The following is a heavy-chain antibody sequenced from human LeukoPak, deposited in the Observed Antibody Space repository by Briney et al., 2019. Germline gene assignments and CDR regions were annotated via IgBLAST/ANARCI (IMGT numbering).Heavy chain of an antibody. D-gene: IGHD3-22*01. CDR1: GFSFSSYG. V-gene: IGHV3-30*03. Sequence: GRSLRLSCVASGFSFSSYGIHWVRQAPGKGLEWVAVIAYDGSVKYSSDTVKGRFTISRDNSKITLYLQINSLRAEDTAVYFCASSAWGAYDSSAYYQFDYWGQGTLVIVSS. J-gene: IGHJ4*02. CDR3: ASSAWGAYDSSAYYQFDY. CDR2: IAYDGSVK.